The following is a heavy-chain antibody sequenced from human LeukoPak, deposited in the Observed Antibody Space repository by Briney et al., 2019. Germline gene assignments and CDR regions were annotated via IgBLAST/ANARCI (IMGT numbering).Heavy chain of an antibody. CDR3: ARENCSSTSCYGYFDY. D-gene: IGHD2-2*01. CDR2: INPNSGGT. J-gene: IGHJ4*02. Sequence: ASVKVSCKASGYTFTGYYMHWVRQAPGQGLEWMGWINPNSGGTNYAQKFQGGVTMTRDTSISTAYMELSRLRSDDTAGYYCARENCSSTSCYGYFDYWGQGTLVTVSS. V-gene: IGHV1-2*02. CDR1: GYTFTGYY.